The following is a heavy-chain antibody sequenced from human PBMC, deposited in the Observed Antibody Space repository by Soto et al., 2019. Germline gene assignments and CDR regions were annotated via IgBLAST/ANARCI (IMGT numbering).Heavy chain of an antibody. CDR1: GFTFSSYA. CDR2: ISYDGSNK. Sequence: GGSLRLSCAASGFTFSSYAMHWVRQAPGKGLEWVAVISYDGSNKYYADSVKGRFTISRDNSKNTLYLQMNSLRAEDTAVYYCAREDCSGGSCDGMDVWGQGTTVTVSS. CDR3: AREDCSGGSCDGMDV. D-gene: IGHD2-15*01. J-gene: IGHJ6*02. V-gene: IGHV3-30-3*01.